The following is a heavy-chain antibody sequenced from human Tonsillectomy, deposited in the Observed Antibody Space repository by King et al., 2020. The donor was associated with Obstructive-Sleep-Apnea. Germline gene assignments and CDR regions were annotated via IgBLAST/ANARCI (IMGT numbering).Heavy chain of an antibody. V-gene: IGHV3-23*04. D-gene: IGHD1-26*01. CDR1: GFTFSSYA. CDR2: ISGSGGST. Sequence: VQLVESGRLGTAWGSLRLSCAASGFTFSSYAMSWVRQAPGKGLEWVSAISGSGGSTYYADSVKGRFTISRDNSKNTLYLQMNSLRAEDTAVYYCAKDLGIVGASRGFDYWGQGTLVTVSS. J-gene: IGHJ4*02. CDR3: AKDLGIVGASRGFDY.